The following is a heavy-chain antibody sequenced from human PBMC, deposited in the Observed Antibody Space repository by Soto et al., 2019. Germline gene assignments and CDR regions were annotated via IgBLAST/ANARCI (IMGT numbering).Heavy chain of an antibody. D-gene: IGHD4-17*01. Sequence: EVQLLESGGGLVQPGGSLRLSCAASGFTFSSYAMSWVRQAPGKGLEWVSAISGSGGSTYYADSVKGRFTISRDNSKNTLYLKMNSLRAEDTAVYYCANSENYGDCAPNYMDVWGKGTTVTVSS. CDR1: GFTFSSYA. CDR3: ANSENYGDCAPNYMDV. J-gene: IGHJ6*03. V-gene: IGHV3-23*01. CDR2: ISGSGGST.